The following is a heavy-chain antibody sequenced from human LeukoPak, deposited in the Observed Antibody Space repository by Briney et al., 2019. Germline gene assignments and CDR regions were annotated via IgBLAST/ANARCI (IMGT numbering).Heavy chain of an antibody. D-gene: IGHD6-19*01. CDR3: ARVSSSGWSPLDY. J-gene: IGHJ4*02. CDR2: ISAYNGNT. V-gene: IGHV1-18*01. Sequence: ASVKVSCKASGYTFTSYGISWVRQAPGQGLEWMGWISAYNGNTNYAQKLQGRVTMTRDTSISTAYMELSRLRSDDTAVYYCARVSSSGWSPLDYWGQGTLVTVSS. CDR1: GYTFTSYG.